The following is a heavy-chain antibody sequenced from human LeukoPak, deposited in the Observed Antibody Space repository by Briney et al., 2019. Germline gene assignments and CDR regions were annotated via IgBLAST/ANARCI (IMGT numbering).Heavy chain of an antibody. CDR1: GVAFSAYI. D-gene: IGHD6-13*01. J-gene: IGHJ4*02. CDR3: ERGAGSDSWYIDY. V-gene: IGHV3-48*02. Sequence: PGGPLSPSCTASGVAFSAYIVAWVRRAARRLGEGGSYISGCCRSSDGGAKQYADSVKGRFTISRDNDKNSLYLHMISVRDEATAVYYCERGAGSDSWYIDYWGQGTLVSVSS. CDR2: ISGCCRSSDGGAK.